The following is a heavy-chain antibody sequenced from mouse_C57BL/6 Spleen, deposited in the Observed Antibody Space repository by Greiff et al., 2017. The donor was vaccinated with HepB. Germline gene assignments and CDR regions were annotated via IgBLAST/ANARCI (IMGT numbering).Heavy chain of an antibody. D-gene: IGHD2-5*01. Sequence: QVQLQQPGAELVKPGASVKMSCKASGYTFTSYWITWVKQRPGQGLEWIGDIYPGSGSTNYNAKFKSKATLTVDTSSSTAYMQLSSLTSEDSAVYYCARQAYYSNFFDYWGQGTTLTVSS. CDR3: ARQAYYSNFFDY. CDR1: GYTFTSYW. CDR2: IYPGSGST. J-gene: IGHJ2*01. V-gene: IGHV1-55*01.